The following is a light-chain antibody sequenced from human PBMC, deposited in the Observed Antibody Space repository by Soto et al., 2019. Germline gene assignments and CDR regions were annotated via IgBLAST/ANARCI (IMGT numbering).Light chain of an antibody. CDR2: GAS. J-gene: IGKJ1*01. CDR1: QSVSSN. V-gene: IGKV3D-15*01. Sequence: EIVMTQSPATLSGSAGARATLSCRASQSVSSNLAWYQQKPGQAPRLRIYGASTRATGIPARFSGSESGTEFTLTISSLQSEDFAVYYCQQYNNWPATFGQGTKVEIK. CDR3: QQYNNWPAT.